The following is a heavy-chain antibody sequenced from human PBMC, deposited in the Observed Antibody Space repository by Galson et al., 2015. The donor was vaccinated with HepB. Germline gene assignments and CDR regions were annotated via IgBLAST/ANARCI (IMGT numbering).Heavy chain of an antibody. J-gene: IGHJ6*02. CDR3: GRKNCLDV. D-gene: IGHD1-1*01. V-gene: IGHV3-7*03. CDR2: IKPDGSEK. Sequence: SLRLSCAASGFTFSSYWMSWVRQAPGKGLEWVASIKPDGSEKYSVDSVKGRFTISRDNAKNSLYLQMNSLRAEDTAVYYCGRKNCLDVWGQGTTVTVSS. CDR1: GFTFSSYW.